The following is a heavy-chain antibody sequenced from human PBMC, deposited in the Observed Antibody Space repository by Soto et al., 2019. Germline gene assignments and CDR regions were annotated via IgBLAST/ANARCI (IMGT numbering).Heavy chain of an antibody. CDR1: GFSLSTSGVG. J-gene: IGHJ4*02. CDR2: IYWNDDK. Sequence: SGPTLVNPTQTLTLTCTFSGFSLSTSGVGVGWIRQPPGKALEWLALIYWNDDKRYSPSLKSRFTIPRDTSKNQVVLTMTNIDPVDTATYYCAHSTWSGYSSSWPLYYYYYYGDGLDYWGQGTLVTVSS. CDR3: AHSTWSGYSSSWPLYYYYYYGDGLDY. D-gene: IGHD6-13*01. V-gene: IGHV2-5*01.